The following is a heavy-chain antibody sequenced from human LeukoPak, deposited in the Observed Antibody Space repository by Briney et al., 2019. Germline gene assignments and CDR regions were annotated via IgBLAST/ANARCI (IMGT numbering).Heavy chain of an antibody. CDR2: IKQDGSEK. J-gene: IGHJ4*02. V-gene: IGHV3-7*04. D-gene: IGHD3-10*01. Sequence: GGSLRLSCAASGFTFSSYWMSWVRQAPGKGVEWVANIKQDGSEKYYVDSVKGRFTISRDNAKNSLYLQMDSLRAEDTAVYYCARDFAMVRGVIIHWGQGTLVTVSS. CDR3: ARDFAMVRGVIIH. CDR1: GFTFSSYW.